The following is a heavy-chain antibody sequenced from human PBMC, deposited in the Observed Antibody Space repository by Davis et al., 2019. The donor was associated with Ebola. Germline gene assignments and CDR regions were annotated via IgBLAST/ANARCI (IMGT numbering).Heavy chain of an antibody. CDR2: MYYSGSP. Sequence: MPSETLSLTCALSGGSVSSASHYWSWIRQPPGKGLEWIGYMYYSGSPNYNPSLNSRVTISVDTSKNQFSLKLTSVTAADTAVYHCARIQGGDDAFDIWGQGTMVSVSS. D-gene: IGHD3-16*01. CDR1: GGSVSSASHY. CDR3: ARIQGGDDAFDI. V-gene: IGHV4-61*01. J-gene: IGHJ3*02.